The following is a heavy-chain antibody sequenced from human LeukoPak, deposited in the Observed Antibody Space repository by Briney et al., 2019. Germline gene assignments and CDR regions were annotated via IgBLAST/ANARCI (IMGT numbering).Heavy chain of an antibody. CDR2: ISGSGGST. CDR3: AKGKTTVTTGFDY. Sequence: PGGSLRLSCAASGFTFSSYGMSWVRQAPGKGLEWVSAISGSGGSTYYADSVEGRFTISRDDSKNTLYLQMNSLRAEDTAVYYCAKGKTTVTTGFDYWGQGTLVTVSS. V-gene: IGHV3-23*01. CDR1: GFTFSSYG. J-gene: IGHJ4*02. D-gene: IGHD4-17*01.